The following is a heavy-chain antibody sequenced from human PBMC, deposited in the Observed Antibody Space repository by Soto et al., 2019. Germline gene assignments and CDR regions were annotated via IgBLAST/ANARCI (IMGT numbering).Heavy chain of an antibody. J-gene: IGHJ4*02. Sequence: GGSLRLSCAASGFSFSSHWMVWVRQAPGKGLVWVSRINGDGTMPSYADSVKGRFTISRDNAKNTVKLQMNSLRVEDTAIYYCARGMAGSGTANDYWGRGILVTVS. CDR2: INGDGTMP. V-gene: IGHV3-74*01. D-gene: IGHD6-19*01. CDR1: GFSFSSHW. CDR3: ARGMAGSGTANDY.